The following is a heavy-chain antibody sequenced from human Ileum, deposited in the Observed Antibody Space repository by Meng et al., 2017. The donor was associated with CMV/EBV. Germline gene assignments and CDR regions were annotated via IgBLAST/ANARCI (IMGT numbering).Heavy chain of an antibody. CDR1: GASTSSSDYY. V-gene: IGHV4-30-4*01. J-gene: IGHJ4*02. CDR2: IHYSGST. CDR3: ARASYYDSSYFDN. D-gene: IGHD3-22*01. Sequence: QGHLRGSGPSLVKPSPPLSLPCPVSGASTSSSDYYWRWIRQPPGKGLEWIGYIHYSGSTYYTPYLKSGVTISEDTSKNQFSLKLNSVTAADTAVYYCARASYYDSSYFDNWGQGTLVTVSS.